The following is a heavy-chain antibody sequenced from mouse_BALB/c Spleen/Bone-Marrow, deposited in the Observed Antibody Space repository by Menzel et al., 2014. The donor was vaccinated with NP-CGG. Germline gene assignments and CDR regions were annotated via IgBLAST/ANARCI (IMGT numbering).Heavy chain of an antibody. Sequence: EVKLVESGGGLVKVGESLKLSCAASGFTFSTYYMSWVRQTPEKRLELVAAIYTNDGSTYYPDTVKGRFAISRDNAKNTLYLQMSSLESEDTALYYCARRAFYALDYWGQGTSVTVSS. J-gene: IGHJ4*01. V-gene: IGHV5-6-2*01. CDR1: GFTFSTYY. CDR2: IYTNDGST. CDR3: ARRAFYALDY.